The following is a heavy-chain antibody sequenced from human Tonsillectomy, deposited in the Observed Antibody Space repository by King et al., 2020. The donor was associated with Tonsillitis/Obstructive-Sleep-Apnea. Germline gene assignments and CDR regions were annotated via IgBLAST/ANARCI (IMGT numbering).Heavy chain of an antibody. V-gene: IGHV3-9*01. CDR2: ISWNSGSI. CDR1: GFTFDDYA. J-gene: IGHJ4*02. D-gene: IGHD2-21*01. CDR3: AKDKSVVYWAGVEY. Sequence: VQLVESGGGLVQPGRSLRLSCAASGFTFDDYAMHWVRQAPGKGLEWVSGISWNSGSIGYADSVKGRFTISRDNAKNSLYLQMNSLRAEDTALYYCAKDKSVVYWAGVEYWGQGTLVTVSS.